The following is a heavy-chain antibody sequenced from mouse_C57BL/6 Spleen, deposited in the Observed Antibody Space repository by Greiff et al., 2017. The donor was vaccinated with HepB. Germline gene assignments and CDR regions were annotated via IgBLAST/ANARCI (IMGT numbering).Heavy chain of an antibody. CDR3: AKGYDGFAY. V-gene: IGHV1-7*01. D-gene: IGHD2-2*01. CDR1: GYTFTSYW. CDR2: INPSSGYT. J-gene: IGHJ3*01. Sequence: VHLVESGAELAKPGASVKLSCKASGYTFTSYWMPWVKQRPGQGLEWIGYINPSSGYTKYNQKFKDKATLTADKSSSTAYMQLSSLTYEDSAVYYCAKGYDGFAYWGQGTLVTVSA.